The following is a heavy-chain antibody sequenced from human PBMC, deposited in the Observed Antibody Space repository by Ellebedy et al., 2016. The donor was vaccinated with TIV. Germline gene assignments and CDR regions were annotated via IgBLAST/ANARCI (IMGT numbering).Heavy chain of an antibody. J-gene: IGHJ4*02. CDR1: GFTLSSYG. Sequence: GESLKISXAASGFTLSSYGMHWVRQAPGRGLEWVAVISYDGSKKYYADSVKGRFTISRDNSKNTLYLQMNSLRAEDTAVYYCAGDLGGVDYWGQGTLVTVSS. V-gene: IGHV3-30*03. CDR2: ISYDGSKK. D-gene: IGHD7-27*01. CDR3: AGDLGGVDY.